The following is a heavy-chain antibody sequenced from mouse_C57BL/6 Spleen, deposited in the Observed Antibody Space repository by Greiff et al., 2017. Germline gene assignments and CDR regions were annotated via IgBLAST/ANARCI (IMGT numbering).Heavy chain of an antibody. CDR1: GYTFTSYW. CDR3: ARRDSSGPWFAY. D-gene: IGHD3-2*02. CDR2: IHPNSGST. V-gene: IGHV1-64*01. Sequence: QVQLQQPGAELVKPGASVKLSCKASGYTFTSYWMHWVKQRPGQGLEWIGMIHPNSGSTNYNEKFKSKATLTVDKSSSTASMQLSSLTSEDSAVYYCARRDSSGPWFAYWGQGTLVTVSA. J-gene: IGHJ3*01.